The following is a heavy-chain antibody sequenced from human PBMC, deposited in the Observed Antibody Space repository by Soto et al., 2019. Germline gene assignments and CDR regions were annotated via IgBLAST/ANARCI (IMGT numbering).Heavy chain of an antibody. V-gene: IGHV4-39*01. Sequence: QLQLQESGPGLVKPSETLSLTCTVSGGSISSSSYYWGWIRQPPGKGLEWIGSIYYSGSTYYNPSLKSRVTISVDTSNNQFSLKLSSVTAADTAVYYCARPRTSRSAFDIWGQGTMVTVSS. CDR2: IYYSGST. CDR3: ARPRTSRSAFDI. J-gene: IGHJ3*02. CDR1: GGSISSSSYY.